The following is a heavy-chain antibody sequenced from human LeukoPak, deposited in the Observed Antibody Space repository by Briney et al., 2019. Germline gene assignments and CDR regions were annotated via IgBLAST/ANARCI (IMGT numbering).Heavy chain of an antibody. J-gene: IGHJ5*02. V-gene: IGHV1-8*02. Sequence: ASVKVSCKASGYTFTSYGISWVRQAPGQGLEWMGWMNPNSGNTGYAQKFQGRVTMTRNTSISTAYMELSSLRSEDTAVYYCARSPPHAAAGINWFDPWGQGTLVTVSS. CDR3: ARSPPHAAAGINWFDP. CDR2: MNPNSGNT. D-gene: IGHD6-13*01. CDR1: GYTFTSYG.